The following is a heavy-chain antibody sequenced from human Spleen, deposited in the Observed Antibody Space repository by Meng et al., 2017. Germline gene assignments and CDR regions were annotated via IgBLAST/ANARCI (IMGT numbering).Heavy chain of an antibody. J-gene: IGHJ4*02. CDR2: INHSGST. D-gene: IGHD4-11*01. V-gene: IGHV4-34*01. CDR3: ARGPTTMAHDFDY. Sequence: VQLQQWGAGLLKPSAPLSPTCVVSGGSFSDYYWSWIRQPPGKGLEWIGEINHSGSTNYNPSLESRATISVDTSQNNLSLKLSSVTAADSAVYYCARGPTTMAHDFDYWGQGTLVTVSS. CDR1: GGSFSDYY.